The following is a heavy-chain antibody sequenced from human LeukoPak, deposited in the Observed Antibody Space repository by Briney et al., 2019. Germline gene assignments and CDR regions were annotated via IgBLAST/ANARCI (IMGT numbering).Heavy chain of an antibody. CDR1: GGSISSTSYY. V-gene: IGHV4-39*01. D-gene: IGHD2-15*01. J-gene: IGHJ5*02. CDR3: ARHRGYCSGSSCYLSWFDP. Sequence: KPSETLSLTCSVSGGSISSTSYYWGWIRQPPGKGLEWIGTMYFSGSTYYNPSLKGRLTMSGDTSKNQSSLKLTSVTAADTAVYYCARHRGYCSGSSCYLSWFDPWGQGTLVTVSS. CDR2: MYFSGST.